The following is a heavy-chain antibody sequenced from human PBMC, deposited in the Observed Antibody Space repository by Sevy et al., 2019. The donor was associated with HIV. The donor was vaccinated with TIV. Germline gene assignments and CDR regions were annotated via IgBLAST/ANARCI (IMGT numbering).Heavy chain of an antibody. V-gene: IGHV3-7*01. CDR3: ARDVYCSSTSCYTPAFDY. CDR2: IKQDGIEK. D-gene: IGHD2-2*02. CDR1: GFTFSSYW. J-gene: IGHJ4*02. Sequence: GGSLRLSCAASGFTFSSYWMSWVRQAPGKGLEWVANIKQDGIEKYYVDSVKGRFTISRDNAKNSLYLQMNSLRAEDTAVYYCARDVYCSSTSCYTPAFDYWGQGTLVTVSS.